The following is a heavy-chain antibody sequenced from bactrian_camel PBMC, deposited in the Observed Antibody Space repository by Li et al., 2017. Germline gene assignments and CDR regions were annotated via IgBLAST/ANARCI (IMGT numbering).Heavy chain of an antibody. CDR3: APVVSNY. Sequence: VQLVESGGGLVQPGGSLKLSCAASGFPFGDHGMSWVRRAPGKGLEWVSSINGGGGSTYYANSVQGRFTISRDNAKNTVYLQMNSLKSEDTALYYCAPVVSNYWGQGTQVTVS. V-gene: IGHV3S40*01. CDR1: GFPFGDHG. J-gene: IGHJ4*01. D-gene: IGHD2*01. CDR2: INGGGGST.